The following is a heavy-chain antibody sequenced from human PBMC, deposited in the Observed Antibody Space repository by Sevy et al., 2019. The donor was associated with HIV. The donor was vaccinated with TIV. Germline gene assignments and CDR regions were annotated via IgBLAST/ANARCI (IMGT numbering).Heavy chain of an antibody. Sequence: GGSLRLSCTASGFSFNSYDMNWVRQAPGKGLEWVASISSVSTIIYYGDSVRGRFSISRDNAKKSLYLQMNSLRAEDTAVYYCARGGDYDSSGYSDCWGQGTLVTVSS. CDR3: ARGGDYDSSGYSDC. CDR1: GFSFNSYD. V-gene: IGHV3-21*01. D-gene: IGHD3-22*01. J-gene: IGHJ4*02. CDR2: ISSVSTII.